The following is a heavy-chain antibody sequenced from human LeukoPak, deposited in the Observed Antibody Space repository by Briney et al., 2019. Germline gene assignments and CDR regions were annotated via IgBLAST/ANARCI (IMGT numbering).Heavy chain of an antibody. CDR2: IYPDDSDT. D-gene: IGHD4-17*01. CDR1: AFNFAYYW. CDR3: ATHTYGDYSFAF. Sequence: GESLKISCKASAFNFAYYWIAWVRQMPGKGLEGMGIIYPDDSDTRYSPSFEGQVTISADKSISTAYLQWSSLTASDTAKYYCATHTYGDYSFAFWGQATLVIVSS. J-gene: IGHJ4*02. V-gene: IGHV5-51*01.